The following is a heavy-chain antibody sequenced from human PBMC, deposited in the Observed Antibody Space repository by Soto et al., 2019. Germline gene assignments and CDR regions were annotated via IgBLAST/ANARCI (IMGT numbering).Heavy chain of an antibody. V-gene: IGHV3-11*03. CDR1: GFSFRDYY. D-gene: IGHD3-22*01. J-gene: IGHJ3*02. Sequence: PVGSLRLSCVASGFSFRDYYMIWIRQAPGKGLEWVSYVSSGSTYTNYAESVKGRFTISRDDAKNSLFLQMNSLRVEDTAVYYCAKAQSYYDPSAGFDMWGQGTMVTV. CDR3: AKAQSYYDPSAGFDM. CDR2: VSSGSTYT.